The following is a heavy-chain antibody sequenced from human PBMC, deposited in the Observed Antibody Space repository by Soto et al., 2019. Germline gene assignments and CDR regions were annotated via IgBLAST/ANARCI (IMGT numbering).Heavy chain of an antibody. CDR3: ASYSFYRMDA. CDR2: INQDGSEE. CDR1: GFNFRIYW. J-gene: IGHJ6*04. Sequence: EVQLVESGGGLVQPGGSLRLPCAASGFNFRIYWMTWVRQAPGKGLEWVATINQDGSEEYYVDSVKGRFAISRDNAKNSLYLQMNSLRAEDTAVYYCASYSFYRMDAWGKGTTVTVSS. V-gene: IGHV3-7*01.